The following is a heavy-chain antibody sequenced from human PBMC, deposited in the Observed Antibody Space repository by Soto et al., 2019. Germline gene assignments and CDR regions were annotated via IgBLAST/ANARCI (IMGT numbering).Heavy chain of an antibody. CDR3: AKDGGTMTTVPLDY. CDR2: ISWNSGSI. CDR1: GFTFDDYA. V-gene: IGHV3-9*01. Sequence: EVQLVESGGGLVQPGRSLRLSCAASGFTFDDYAMHWVRQAPGKGLEWVSGISWNSGSIGYADSVKGRFTISRDNAKNSLYLQMNSLRAEATALYYCAKDGGTMTTVPLDYWGQGTLVTVSS. D-gene: IGHD4-17*01. J-gene: IGHJ4*02.